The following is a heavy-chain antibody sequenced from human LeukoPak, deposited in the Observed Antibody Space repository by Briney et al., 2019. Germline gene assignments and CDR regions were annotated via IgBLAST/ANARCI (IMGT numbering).Heavy chain of an antibody. CDR3: ARAGEIRYFDWLESNPVWFDY. J-gene: IGHJ4*02. CDR1: GFTFSSSR. V-gene: IGHV3-7*01. CDR2: IKQDGSEK. Sequence: PGGSLRLSCAASGFTFSSSRMSWVRQAPGKGLEWVANIKQDGSEKYYVDSVKGRFTISRDNAKNSLYLQMNSLRAEDTAVYYCARAGEIRYFDWLESNPVWFDYWGQGTLVTVSS. D-gene: IGHD3-9*01.